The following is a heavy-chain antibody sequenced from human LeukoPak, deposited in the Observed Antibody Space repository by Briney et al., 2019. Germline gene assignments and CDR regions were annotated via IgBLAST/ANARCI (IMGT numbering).Heavy chain of an antibody. V-gene: IGHV1-2*02. Sequence: ASVKVSCKASGYTFTGYYMHWVRQAPGQGLEWMGWINPNSGGTNYAQKFQGRVTMTRDTSISTAYMELSRLRSDDTAVYYCARDPYCCSTSCQYNWFDPWGQGTLVTVSS. CDR1: GYTFTGYY. CDR2: INPNSGGT. CDR3: ARDPYCCSTSCQYNWFDP. D-gene: IGHD2-2*01. J-gene: IGHJ5*02.